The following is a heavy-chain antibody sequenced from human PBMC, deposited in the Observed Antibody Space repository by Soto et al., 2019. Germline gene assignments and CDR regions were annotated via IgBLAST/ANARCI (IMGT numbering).Heavy chain of an antibody. CDR2: VHYSGSS. Sequence: SETLSLTCTVSGVSIRNHYWNWVRQPPGKGLEWIGFVHYSGSSNYNPSLESRVTISADTSKNQFSLRLSSVTAADTAVYFCARLAVTTPFDYWGQGALVTVSS. CDR1: GVSIRNHY. V-gene: IGHV4-59*08. D-gene: IGHD4-17*01. CDR3: ARLAVTTPFDY. J-gene: IGHJ4*02.